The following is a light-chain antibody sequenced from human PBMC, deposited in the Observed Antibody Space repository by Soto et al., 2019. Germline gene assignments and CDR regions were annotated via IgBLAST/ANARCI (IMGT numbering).Light chain of an antibody. CDR1: QSIDNW. J-gene: IGKJ1*01. CDR2: SAS. Sequence: DIQMTQSPSTLSASVGDRVTMTCRASQSIDNWLAWYQQKPGKAPRLLIYSASDLQSGVPSMFGGSGSGTEFTLTISSLQPDDFATFYCQQYNSYSTFGHETFGQGTKVEI. CDR3: QQYNSYSTFGHET. V-gene: IGKV1-5*03.